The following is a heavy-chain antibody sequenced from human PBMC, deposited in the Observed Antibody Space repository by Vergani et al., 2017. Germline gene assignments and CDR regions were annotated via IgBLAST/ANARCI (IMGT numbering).Heavy chain of an antibody. D-gene: IGHD4-11*01. Sequence: EVQLVESGGGLVQPGGSLRLSCAASGFTFSSYWMHWVRQAPGKGLVWVSRINSDGSSTSYADSVKGRFTISRDNAKNTLYQQMNSLRAEDTAVYYCARVRGYSNYALYYYYGMDVWGQGTTVTVSS. CDR2: INSDGSST. V-gene: IGHV3-74*01. J-gene: IGHJ6*02. CDR1: GFTFSSYW. CDR3: ARVRGYSNYALYYYYGMDV.